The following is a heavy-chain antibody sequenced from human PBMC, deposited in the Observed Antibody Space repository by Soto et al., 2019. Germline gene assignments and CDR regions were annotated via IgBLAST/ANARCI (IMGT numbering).Heavy chain of an antibody. V-gene: IGHV1-8*01. CDR2: MNPNSGNT. J-gene: IGHJ4*02. CDR1: GYTFTSYD. D-gene: IGHD2-2*01. Sequence: ASVKVSCKASGYTFTSYDINWVRQATGQGLEWMGWMNPNSGNTGYAQKFQGRVTMTRNTSISTAYMELSSLRSEDTAVYYCARESCSSNSCYASFRYFDYWGQGTLVTVSS. CDR3: ARESCSSNSCYASFRYFDY.